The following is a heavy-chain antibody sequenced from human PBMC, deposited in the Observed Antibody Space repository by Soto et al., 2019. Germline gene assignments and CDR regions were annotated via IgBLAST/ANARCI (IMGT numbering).Heavy chain of an antibody. Sequence: QVQLQESGPGLAKPSETLSLTCTVSGGSIGSYYWSWIRKAPGKGLEWIGDVYYSGSSKYNHSLKSRVTISLDTPTYQFFLKLNSVTAADTAVYYCARDVGYANGLDYWGQGTRVIVS. CDR2: VYYSGSS. CDR1: GGSIGSYY. V-gene: IGHV4-59*01. CDR3: ARDVGYANGLDY. J-gene: IGHJ4*02. D-gene: IGHD2-2*01.